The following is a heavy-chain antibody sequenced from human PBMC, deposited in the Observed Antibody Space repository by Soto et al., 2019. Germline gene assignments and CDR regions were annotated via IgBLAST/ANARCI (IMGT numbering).Heavy chain of an antibody. D-gene: IGHD3-16*02. CDR2: INAGNGNT. CDR3: AKGLGELSLASWFDP. J-gene: IGHJ5*02. CDR1: GYTFSSYG. V-gene: IGHV1-3*01. Sequence: ASVKVSCKASGYTFSSYGYAWVRQVPGQGLEWMGWINAGNGNTKYSQKFQGRATITRDTSASTAYMELRSLSSEDTAVYYCAKGLGELSLASWFDPWGQGTLVTVSS.